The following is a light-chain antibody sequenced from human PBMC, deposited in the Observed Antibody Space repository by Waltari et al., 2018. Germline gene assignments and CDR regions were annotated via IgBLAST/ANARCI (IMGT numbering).Light chain of an antibody. J-gene: IGKJ4*01. CDR1: QSVSSN. Sequence: EIVLTQSPATLSVSPGEGATLSCRASQSVSSNLAWYQQKPGQAPRLLIYGGSSRATGIPPRFSGRGSLTEFTLTINSLQSEDFAIYYCQQYNSWPTFGGGTRVEIK. CDR3: QQYNSWPT. CDR2: GGS. V-gene: IGKV3-15*01.